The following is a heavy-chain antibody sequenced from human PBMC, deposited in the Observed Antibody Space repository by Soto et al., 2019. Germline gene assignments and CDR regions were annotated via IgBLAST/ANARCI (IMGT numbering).Heavy chain of an antibody. CDR3: ARPSGYSSSWLDY. V-gene: IGHV3-33*01. Sequence: SLRLSCAASGFTFSSYGMHWVRQAPGKGLEWVAVIWYDGSNKYYADSVKGRFTISRDNSKNTLYLQMNSLRAEDTAVYYCARPSGYSSSWLDYWGQGTLVTVSS. J-gene: IGHJ4*02. CDR1: GFTFSSYG. CDR2: IWYDGSNK. D-gene: IGHD6-13*01.